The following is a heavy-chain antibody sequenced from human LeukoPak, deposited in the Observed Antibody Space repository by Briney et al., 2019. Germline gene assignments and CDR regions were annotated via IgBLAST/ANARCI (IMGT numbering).Heavy chain of an antibody. CDR1: GFTFSSYE. D-gene: IGHD6-13*01. CDR2: ISSSCSTI. Sequence: PGGSLRLSCAACGFTFSSYEMNWVRQAPGKGLDWVSYISSSCSTIYYADSVKGRFTISRDNAKNSLYLQMNSMRAEDTAVYYCARDLGYSSSWYYYYGMDVWGQGTTVTVSS. V-gene: IGHV3-48*03. CDR3: ARDLGYSSSWYYYYGMDV. J-gene: IGHJ6*02.